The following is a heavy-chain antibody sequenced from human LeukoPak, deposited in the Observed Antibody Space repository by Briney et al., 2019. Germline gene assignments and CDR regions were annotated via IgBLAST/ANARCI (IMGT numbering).Heavy chain of an antibody. Sequence: ASVKVSCKASGYTFTSYGISWVRQAPGQGLEWMGWISAYNGNTNYAQKLQGRVTMTTDTSTSTAYMELRSLRSGDTAVYYCSRARFGISWFDPWGQGTLVTVSS. D-gene: IGHD3-10*02. CDR2: ISAYNGNT. J-gene: IGHJ5*02. V-gene: IGHV1-18*01. CDR3: SRARFGISWFDP. CDR1: GYTFTSYG.